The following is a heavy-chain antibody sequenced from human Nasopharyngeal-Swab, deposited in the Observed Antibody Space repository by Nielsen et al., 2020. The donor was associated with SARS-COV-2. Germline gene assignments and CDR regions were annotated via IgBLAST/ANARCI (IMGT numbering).Heavy chain of an antibody. J-gene: IGHJ2*01. CDR1: GGSISSGSYY. V-gene: IGHV4-61*02. Sequence: SETLSLTCTVSGGSISSGSYYWSWIRQPAGKGLEWIGRIYTSGSTNYNPSLKSRVTISVDTSKDQFSLKLSSVTAADTAVYYCARDSYHYYDSNGYPNHWYFDLWGRGTLVTVSS. D-gene: IGHD3-22*01. CDR2: IYTSGST. CDR3: ARDSYHYYDSNGYPNHWYFDL.